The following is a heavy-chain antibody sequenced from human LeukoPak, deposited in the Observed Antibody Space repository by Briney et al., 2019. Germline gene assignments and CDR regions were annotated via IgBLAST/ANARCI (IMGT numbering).Heavy chain of an antibody. CDR2: ISGSGGST. CDR3: AAPHGLNILTGYYVRY. Sequence: GGSLRLSCAASGFTFSSYAMSWVRQAPGKGLEWVSAISGSGGSTYYADSVKGRFTVSRDNSKNTLYLQMNSLRAEDTAVYYCAAPHGLNILTGYYVRYWGQGTLVTVSS. CDR1: GFTFSSYA. J-gene: IGHJ4*02. V-gene: IGHV3-23*01. D-gene: IGHD3-9*01.